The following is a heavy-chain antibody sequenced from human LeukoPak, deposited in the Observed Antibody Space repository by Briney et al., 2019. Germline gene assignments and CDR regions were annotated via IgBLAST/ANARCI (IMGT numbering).Heavy chain of an antibody. Sequence: SETLSLTCTVSGGSISTYYWSWIRQPPGKGLEWIGEINHSGSTNYNPSLKSRVTISVDTSKNQFSLKLSSVTAADTAVYYCARGSDGGRSGIATNYFDYWGQGTLVTVSS. J-gene: IGHJ4*02. D-gene: IGHD6-13*01. CDR3: ARGSDGGRSGIATNYFDY. V-gene: IGHV4-34*01. CDR1: GGSISTYY. CDR2: INHSGST.